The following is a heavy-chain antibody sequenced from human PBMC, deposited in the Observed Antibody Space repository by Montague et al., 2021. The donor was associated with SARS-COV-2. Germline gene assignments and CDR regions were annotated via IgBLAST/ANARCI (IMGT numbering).Heavy chain of an antibody. D-gene: IGHD3-9*01. CDR2: INYSGST. J-gene: IGHJ6*02. Sequence: SETLSLTCTVSGGSISDYYWNWLRQFPGNGLDWIGYINYSGSTNYNPSLQSRVIISVDRSKIQFSLKLNSVTAADTAIYYCARLPYDNSYGMNVWGQGTTVTVSS. CDR1: GGSISDYY. CDR3: ARLPYDNSYGMNV. V-gene: IGHV4-59*01.